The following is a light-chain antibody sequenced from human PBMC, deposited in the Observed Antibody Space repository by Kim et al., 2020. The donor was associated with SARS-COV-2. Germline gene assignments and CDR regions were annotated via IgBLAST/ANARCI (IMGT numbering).Light chain of an antibody. CDR3: QVWDSSSDHRV. CDR1: NIGSKS. V-gene: IGLV3-21*04. J-gene: IGLJ3*02. Sequence: SYELTQPPSVSVAPGKTARITCGGNNIGSKSVHWYQQKPGRAPVLGIYYDSDRPSGITERFSGSNSGNTATLTISRVEAGDEADYYCQVWDSSSDHRVFGGGTKLTVL. CDR2: YDS.